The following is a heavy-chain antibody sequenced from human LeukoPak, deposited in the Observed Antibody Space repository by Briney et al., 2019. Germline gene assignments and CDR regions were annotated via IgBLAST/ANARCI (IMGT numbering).Heavy chain of an antibody. CDR3: AKDLSIGDFWTGSRVADV. CDR2: IRDDGSSE. CDR1: GLTFSISG. Sequence: GGSLRLSFTVSGLTFSISGMHWVRQAPGKGLEWVTFIRDDGSSEHYADSVKGRFTVSRDHSKNTVYLQMNSLRAEDTAVYYCAKDLSIGDFWTGSRVADVWGQGTKVTVSS. J-gene: IGHJ3*01. D-gene: IGHD3-3*01. V-gene: IGHV3-30*02.